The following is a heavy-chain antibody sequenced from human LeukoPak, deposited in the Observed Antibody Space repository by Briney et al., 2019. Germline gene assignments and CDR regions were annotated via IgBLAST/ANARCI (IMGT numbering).Heavy chain of an antibody. V-gene: IGHV4-39*07. CDR2: INHSGST. J-gene: IGHJ6*02. CDR1: VGSISSSSYY. Sequence: SETLSLTCTVSVGSISSSSYYWGWIRQPPGKGLEWIGEINHSGSTNYNPSLKSRVTISVDTSKNQFSLKLSSVTAADTAVYYCARVGGVVVAAIGYYYYYGMDVWGQGTTVTVSS. D-gene: IGHD2-15*01. CDR3: ARVGGVVVAAIGYYYYYGMDV.